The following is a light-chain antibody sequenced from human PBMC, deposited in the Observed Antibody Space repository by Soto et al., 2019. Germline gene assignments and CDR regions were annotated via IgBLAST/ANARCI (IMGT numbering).Light chain of an antibody. CDR3: CSYAGRSDYV. V-gene: IGLV2-23*02. Sequence: QSALAQPASVSGSPGQSITISCTGTNSNVGNYNLVSWYQQHPGRAPKLLIYEVTKRHSGVSNRFSASKSGNTASLTISGLQAEDEADYYCCSYAGRSDYVFGTGTKVTVL. J-gene: IGLJ1*01. CDR1: NSNVGNYNL. CDR2: EVT.